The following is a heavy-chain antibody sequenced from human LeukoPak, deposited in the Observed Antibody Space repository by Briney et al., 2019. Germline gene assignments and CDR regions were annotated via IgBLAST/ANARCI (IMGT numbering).Heavy chain of an antibody. CDR3: ARIPDGNWVGVVPAASDY. V-gene: IGHV3-21*01. J-gene: IGHJ4*02. D-gene: IGHD2-2*01. CDR1: GFTFSSYS. CDR2: ISSSSSYI. Sequence: GGSLRLSCAASGFTFSSYSMNWVRQAPGKGLEWVSSISSSSSYIYYADSVKGRFTISRDNAKNSLYLQMNSLRAEDTAVYYCARIPDGNWVGVVPAASDYWGQGTLVTVSS.